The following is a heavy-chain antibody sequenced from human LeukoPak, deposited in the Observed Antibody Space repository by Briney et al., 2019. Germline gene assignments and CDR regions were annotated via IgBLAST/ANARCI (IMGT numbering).Heavy chain of an antibody. J-gene: IGHJ4*02. CDR2: ISYDGSNK. V-gene: IGHV3-30*18. D-gene: IGHD3-10*01. Sequence: GGSLRLSCAASGLTFSSYGMHWVRQAPGKGLEWVAVISYDGSNKYYADSVKGRFTISRDNSKNTLYLQMNSLRAEDTAVYYCAKDSPIWFGELYYFDCWGQGTLVTVSS. CDR1: GLTFSSYG. CDR3: AKDSPIWFGELYYFDC.